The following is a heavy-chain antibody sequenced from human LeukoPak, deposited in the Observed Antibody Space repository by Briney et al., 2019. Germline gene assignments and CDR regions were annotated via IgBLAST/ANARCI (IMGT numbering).Heavy chain of an antibody. Sequence: SETLSLTCTVSGGSISSNYWSWIRQPPGKGLEWIGYIYYSGSTNYNPSLKSRVTISVDTSKNQFSLKLSSVTAADTAVYYCARIVARWLQGPTGAFDIWGQGTMVTVSS. CDR2: IYYSGST. CDR3: ARIVARWLQGPTGAFDI. CDR1: GGSISSNY. V-gene: IGHV4-59*08. D-gene: IGHD5-24*01. J-gene: IGHJ3*02.